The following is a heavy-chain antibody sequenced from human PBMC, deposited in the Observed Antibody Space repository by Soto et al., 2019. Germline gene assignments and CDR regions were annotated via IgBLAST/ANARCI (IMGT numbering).Heavy chain of an antibody. Sequence: SQTLSLTCAISGDSVSSNSAAWNWIRQSPSRGLEWLGRTYYRSKWYNDYAVSVKSRITINPDTSKNQFSLQLNSVTPEDTAVYYCAREGVKVVVPAAMPFSPLPFDYWGQGTLVTVSS. D-gene: IGHD2-2*01. CDR3: AREGVKVVVPAAMPFSPLPFDY. V-gene: IGHV6-1*01. CDR1: GDSVSSNSAA. J-gene: IGHJ4*02. CDR2: TYYRSKWYN.